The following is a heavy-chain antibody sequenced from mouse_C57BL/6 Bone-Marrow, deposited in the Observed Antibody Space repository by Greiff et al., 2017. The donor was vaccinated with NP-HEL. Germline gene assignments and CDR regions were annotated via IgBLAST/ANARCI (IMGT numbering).Heavy chain of an antibody. Sequence: ESGPGLVKPSQSLSLTCSVTGYSITSGYYWNWIRQFPGNKLEWMGYISYDGSNNYNPSLKNRISITRDTSKNQFFLKLNSVTTEDTATYYCARERYAMDYWGQGTSDTVSS. J-gene: IGHJ4*01. CDR2: ISYDGSN. V-gene: IGHV3-6*01. CDR1: GYSITSGYY. CDR3: ARERYAMDY.